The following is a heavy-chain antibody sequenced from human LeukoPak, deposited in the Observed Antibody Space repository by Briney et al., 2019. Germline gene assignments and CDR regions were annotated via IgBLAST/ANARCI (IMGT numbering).Heavy chain of an antibody. J-gene: IGHJ1*01. CDR1: GGSISNYY. CDR2: IYTSGST. CDR3: TREASGYSYGYEEH. D-gene: IGHD5-18*01. Sequence: SETLSLTCTVSGGSISNYYWNWIRQPAGKGLEWIGRIYTSGSTDYNPSLKSRVTMSVDTSKNHLSLKLSSVTAADTAVYYCTREASGYSYGYEEHWGQGTLVTVSS. V-gene: IGHV4-4*07.